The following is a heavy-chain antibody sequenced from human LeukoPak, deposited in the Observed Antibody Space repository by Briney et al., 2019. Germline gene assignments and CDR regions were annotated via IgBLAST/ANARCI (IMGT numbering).Heavy chain of an antibody. D-gene: IGHD3-10*01. CDR2: ISYSGST. CDR1: GGSISSSSYY. Sequence: PSETLSLTCSVSGGSISSSSYYWGWIRQSPGRGLEWIGSISYSGSTYYNPSLKSRVTLSVDTSKNQFSLKLSSVTAADTAVYHCARHYHYGSGTYRPLDPWGQGTLVTVSS. CDR3: ARHYHYGSGTYRPLDP. J-gene: IGHJ5*02. V-gene: IGHV4-39*01.